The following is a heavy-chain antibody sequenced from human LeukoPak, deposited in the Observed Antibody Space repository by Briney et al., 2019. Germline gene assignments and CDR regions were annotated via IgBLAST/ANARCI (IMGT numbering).Heavy chain of an antibody. CDR2: ISGSGGST. J-gene: IGHJ4*02. Sequence: PGGSLRLSCAASGFTFSSYAMSWVRQAPGKGLEWVSAISGSGGSTYYADSVKGRFTISRDNAKSSLYLQMNSLRVEDTAVYYCAREAYTGFDLEAFDSWGQGTRVTVSS. D-gene: IGHD5-12*01. V-gene: IGHV3-23*01. CDR3: AREAYTGFDLEAFDS. CDR1: GFTFSSYA.